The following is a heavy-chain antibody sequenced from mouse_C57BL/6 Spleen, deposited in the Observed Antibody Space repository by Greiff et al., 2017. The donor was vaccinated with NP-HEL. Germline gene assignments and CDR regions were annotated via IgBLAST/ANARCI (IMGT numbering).Heavy chain of an antibody. V-gene: IGHV1-66*01. D-gene: IGHD1-1*01. CDR2: IYPGSGNT. Sequence: QVQLQQSGPELVKPGASVKISCKASGYSFTSYYIHWVKQRPGQGLEWIGWIYPGSGNTKYNEKFKGKATLTADTSSSTAYMQLSSLTSEDSAVYYCAIPLITTVVAPYAMDYWGQGTSVTVSS. J-gene: IGHJ4*01. CDR3: AIPLITTVVAPYAMDY. CDR1: GYSFTSYY.